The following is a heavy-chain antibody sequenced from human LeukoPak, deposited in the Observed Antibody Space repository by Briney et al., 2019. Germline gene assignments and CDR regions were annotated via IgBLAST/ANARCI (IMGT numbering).Heavy chain of an antibody. CDR3: ARSRRYNWNDPPYFDY. V-gene: IGHV4-59*08. CDR1: GGSISSYY. Sequence: HSETLSLTCTVSGGSISSYYWSWIRQPPGKGLEWIGYIYYSGSTNYNPSLKSRVTISIDTSKNQFSLKLSSVTAADTAVYYCARSRRYNWNDPPYFDYWGQGTLVTVSS. CDR2: IYYSGST. J-gene: IGHJ4*02. D-gene: IGHD1-20*01.